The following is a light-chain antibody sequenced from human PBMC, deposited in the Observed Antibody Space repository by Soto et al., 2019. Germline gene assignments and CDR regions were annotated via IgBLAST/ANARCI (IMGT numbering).Light chain of an antibody. Sequence: QSVLTQPASVYGSPGQSITISCTVTSSDVGGYSYVSWYQEHPGKDPKLMIYEVSNRPSRVSNRVSGSKSGNTASLTISGLQAEDEADYYCSSYTRSSTSYVFGTGTKVTVL. CDR2: EVS. CDR3: SSYTRSSTSYV. J-gene: IGLJ1*01. CDR1: SSDVGGYSY. V-gene: IGLV2-14*01.